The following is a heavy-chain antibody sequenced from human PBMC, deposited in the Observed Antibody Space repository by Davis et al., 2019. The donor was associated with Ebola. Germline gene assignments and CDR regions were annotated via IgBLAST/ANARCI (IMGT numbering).Heavy chain of an antibody. V-gene: IGHV1-69*04. D-gene: IGHD6-6*01. CDR1: GGTFSSYA. J-gene: IGHJ6*02. CDR3: ATDPPSIAAHQGVYYYGMDV. CDR2: IIPILGIA. Sequence: SVKVSCKASGGTFSSYAISWVRQAPGQGLEWMGRIIPILGIANYAQKFQGRVTMTEDTSTDTAYMELSSLRSEDTAVYYCATDPPSIAAHQGVYYYGMDVWGQGTTVTVSS.